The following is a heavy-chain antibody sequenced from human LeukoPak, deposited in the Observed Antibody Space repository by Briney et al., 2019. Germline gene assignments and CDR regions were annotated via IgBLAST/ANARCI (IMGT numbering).Heavy chain of an antibody. CDR1: GLTFTNYC. V-gene: IGHV3-7*01. J-gene: IGHJ4*02. Sequence: PGRSLRLSCAAPGLTFTNYCMHWVRQAPGKGLESVAYIHPDGSEKYYVESLRGRFAISRDNAKNSLYLQMSNLRDEDTAVYCCTSRYDFWSGYYQGYYFDFWGQGSLVTVSS. CDR3: TSRYDFWSGYYQGYYFDF. CDR2: IHPDGSEK. D-gene: IGHD3-3*01.